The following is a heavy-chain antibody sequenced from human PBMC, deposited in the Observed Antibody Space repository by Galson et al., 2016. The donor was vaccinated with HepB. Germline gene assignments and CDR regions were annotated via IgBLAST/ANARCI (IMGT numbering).Heavy chain of an antibody. V-gene: IGHV3-23*01. CDR1: GFSFSNYA. J-gene: IGHJ3*02. Sequence: SLRLSCAVSGFSFSNYAMTWVRQAPGKGLEWVSGISGRGGSTYYADSVKGRFTISRDNSKKMLYLQMNSLRAEDTAVYYCARDRSRFSSGYYTGARDVFAIWGQGTVVTVSS. CDR2: ISGRGGST. D-gene: IGHD3-3*01. CDR3: ARDRSRFSSGYYTGARDVFAI.